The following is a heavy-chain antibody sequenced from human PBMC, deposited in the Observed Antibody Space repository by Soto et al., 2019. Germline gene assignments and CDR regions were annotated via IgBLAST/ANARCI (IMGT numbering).Heavy chain of an antibody. CDR2: FDPEDGET. CDR3: ATVNSRSYYYDSSGYPFDY. D-gene: IGHD3-22*01. J-gene: IGHJ4*02. CDR1: GYTLTELS. Sequence: ASVKVSCKVSGYTLTELSMHWVRQAPGKGLEWMGGFDPEDGETIYAQKFQGRVTMTEDTSTDTAYMELSSLRSEDTAVYYCATVNSRSYYYDSSGYPFDYWGQGTLVTVSS. V-gene: IGHV1-24*01.